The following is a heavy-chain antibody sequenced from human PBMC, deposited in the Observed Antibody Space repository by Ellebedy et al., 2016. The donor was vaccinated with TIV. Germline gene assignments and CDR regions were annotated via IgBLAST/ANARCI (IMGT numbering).Heavy chain of an antibody. CDR1: GFSFRSYW. CDR3: ATDGSYGDYRSPTHAFEM. Sequence: GESLKISCGASGFSFRSYWMTWVRQASGKGLEWVANINQGGSDKYYVDSVKGRFTVSRDNAQNSLFLQMNSLRAEDTAVYYCATDGSYGDYRSPTHAFEMWGQGTLVTVSS. J-gene: IGHJ3*02. CDR2: INQGGSDK. V-gene: IGHV3-7*01. D-gene: IGHD4-17*01.